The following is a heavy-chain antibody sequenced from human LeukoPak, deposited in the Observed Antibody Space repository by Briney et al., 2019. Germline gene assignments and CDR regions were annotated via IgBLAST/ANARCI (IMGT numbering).Heavy chain of an antibody. Sequence: ASVKVSCKASGYTFTSYAMHWVRQAPGQRLEWMGWINAGNGNTKYSQKFQGRVTITRDTSASTAYMELSSLRSEDTAVYYCATGGSLGLAYPPDYWGQGTLVTVSS. D-gene: IGHD1-26*01. CDR1: GYTFTSYA. V-gene: IGHV1-3*01. CDR2: INAGNGNT. CDR3: ATGGSLGLAYPPDY. J-gene: IGHJ4*02.